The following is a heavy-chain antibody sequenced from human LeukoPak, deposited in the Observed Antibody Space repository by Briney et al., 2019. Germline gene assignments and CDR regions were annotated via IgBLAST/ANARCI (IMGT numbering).Heavy chain of an antibody. V-gene: IGHV4-34*01. D-gene: IGHD2-15*01. J-gene: IGHJ4*02. CDR1: GGSFSGYY. Sequence: SETLSLTCAVYGGSFSGYYWSWIRQPPGRGLEWIGEINHSGSTNYNPSLKSRVTISVDTSKNQFSLKLSSVTAADTAVYYCARGDEQGYCSGGSCFPFDYWGQGTLVTVSS. CDR3: ARGDEQGYCSGGSCFPFDY. CDR2: INHSGST.